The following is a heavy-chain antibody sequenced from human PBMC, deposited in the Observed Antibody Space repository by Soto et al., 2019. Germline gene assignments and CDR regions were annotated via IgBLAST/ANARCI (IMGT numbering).Heavy chain of an antibody. CDR3: ARQRRYYYYLGKDV. V-gene: IGHV2-70*01. Sequence: SGPTLVSPTQTLTLTCAFSGFSLSTSEMCVSWIRQPPGKALEWLALIEWDADKYYSTSLKTRLTISKDTSKNQVVLTMTNMDPVDTATSYSARQRRYYYYLGKDVWGHGTTVPVS. CDR1: GFSLSTSEMC. CDR2: IEWDADK. D-gene: IGHD1-1*01. J-gene: IGHJ6*02.